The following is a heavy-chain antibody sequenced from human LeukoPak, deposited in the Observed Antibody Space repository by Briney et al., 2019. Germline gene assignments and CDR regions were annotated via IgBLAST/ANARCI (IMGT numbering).Heavy chain of an antibody. CDR1: GYTFTSYD. V-gene: IGHV1-8*01. D-gene: IGHD4-17*01. Sequence: ASVKVSCKASGYTFTSYDINWVRQATGQGLEWMGWMNPNSGNTGYAQKFQGRVTMTRNTSISTAYMELSSLRSEDTAVYYCARDHAAMTTVTDWGAFDIWGQGTMVTVSS. J-gene: IGHJ3*02. CDR2: MNPNSGNT. CDR3: ARDHAAMTTVTDWGAFDI.